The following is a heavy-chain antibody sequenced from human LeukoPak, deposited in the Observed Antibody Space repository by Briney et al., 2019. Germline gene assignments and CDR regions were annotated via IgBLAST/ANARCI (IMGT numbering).Heavy chain of an antibody. CDR1: GFTFSSYA. CDR3: AREGRYWSSTSCFDY. CDR2: ISYDGSNK. D-gene: IGHD2-2*01. J-gene: IGHJ4*02. V-gene: IGHV3-30-3*01. Sequence: PGGSLRLSCAASGFTFSSYAMHWVRQAPGKGLEWVAVISYDGSNKYYADSVKGRFTISRDNSKNTLYLQMNSLRAEDTAVYYCAREGRYWSSTSCFDYWGQGTLVTVSS.